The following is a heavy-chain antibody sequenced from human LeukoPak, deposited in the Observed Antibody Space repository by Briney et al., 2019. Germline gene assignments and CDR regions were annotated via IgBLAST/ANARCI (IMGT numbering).Heavy chain of an antibody. J-gene: IGHJ3*01. CDR3: ARPDSNHYYGALGFDF. CDR1: GGSISSYY. CDR2: IYYSGST. V-gene: IGHV4-59*08. Sequence: SETLSLTCTVSGGSISSYYWSWIRQPPGKGLEWIGYIYYSGSTNYNPSLKSRVTISVDTSKNQFSLKLSSVTAADSAIYYCARPDSNHYYGALGFDFWGPGTMVTVSS. D-gene: IGHD3-10*01.